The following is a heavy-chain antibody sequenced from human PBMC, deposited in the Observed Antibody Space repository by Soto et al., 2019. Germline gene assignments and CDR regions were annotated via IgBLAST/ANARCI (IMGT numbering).Heavy chain of an antibody. Sequence: GGSLRRACGSSGLTCSDYGMHWVRQAPCNGLEWVAVISYDSTNKYYGDSVKGRFTISRDNSKNTLYLQMNSLRAEDRAVYYCAKDHGFDEFQLLYYSYSGLGVWGQGTTVTAPS. CDR1: GLTCSDYG. CDR3: AKDHGFDEFQLLYYSYSGLGV. J-gene: IGHJ6*02. V-gene: IGHV3-30*18. CDR2: ISYDSTNK. D-gene: IGHD2-2*02.